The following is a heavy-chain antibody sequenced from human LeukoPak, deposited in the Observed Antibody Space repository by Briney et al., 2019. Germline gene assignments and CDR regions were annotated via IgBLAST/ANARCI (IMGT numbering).Heavy chain of an antibody. CDR1: GGSFSGYY. Sequence: KPSETLSLTCAVYGGSFSGYYWGWIRQPPGKGLEWIGEINHSGSTKYNPSLKSRVTISVDTSKNQFSLKVTSVTAADTAVYYCARRGGSGWYDNDEYWGQGTLVTVSS. CDR2: INHSGST. V-gene: IGHV4-34*01. J-gene: IGHJ4*02. CDR3: ARRGGSGWYDNDEY. D-gene: IGHD6-19*01.